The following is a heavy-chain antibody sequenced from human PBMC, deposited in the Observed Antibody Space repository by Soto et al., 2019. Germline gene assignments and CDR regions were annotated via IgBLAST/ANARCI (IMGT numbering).Heavy chain of an antibody. D-gene: IGHD3-9*01. CDR1: GFTFSSYA. V-gene: IGHV3-23*01. Sequence: EVQLLESGGGLVQPGGSLRLSCAASGFTFSSYAMSWVRQAPGKGLEWVSAISGSGGSTYYADSVKGRFTISRDNSKNTLYLQMHSLRAEDTAVYYCAKPFRYSPQYGMDVWGQGTTVTVSS. CDR3: AKPFRYSPQYGMDV. J-gene: IGHJ6*02. CDR2: ISGSGGST.